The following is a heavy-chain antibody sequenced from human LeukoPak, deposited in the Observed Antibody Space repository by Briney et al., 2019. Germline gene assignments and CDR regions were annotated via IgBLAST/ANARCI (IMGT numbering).Heavy chain of an antibody. CDR2: ISSSSSYI. D-gene: IGHD3-3*01. CDR3: ARARFLEWSAREYFDY. V-gene: IGHV3-21*01. Sequence: GGSLRLSCAASGFTFSSYSMNWVRQAPGKGLEWVSSISSSSSYIYYADSVKGRFTISRDNAKNSLYLQMNSLRAEDTAVYYCARARFLEWSAREYFDYWGQGTLVTVSS. J-gene: IGHJ4*02. CDR1: GFTFSSYS.